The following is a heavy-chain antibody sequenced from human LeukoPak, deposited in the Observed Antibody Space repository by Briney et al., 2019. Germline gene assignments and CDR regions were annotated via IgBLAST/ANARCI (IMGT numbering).Heavy chain of an antibody. J-gene: IGHJ4*02. CDR3: AKRYCSSTTCYDDRGAFDY. D-gene: IGHD2-2*01. Sequence: SETLSLTCTVSGGAVSSNSYYWGWVRQPPGKGLEWIGSVYYSGSTYYNPSLKSRVTISVDASKNQFSLKLSAVTAADTAVYYFAKRYCSSTTCYDDRGAFDYWGQGTLVTVSS. V-gene: IGHV4-39*07. CDR1: GGAVSSNSYY. CDR2: VYYSGST.